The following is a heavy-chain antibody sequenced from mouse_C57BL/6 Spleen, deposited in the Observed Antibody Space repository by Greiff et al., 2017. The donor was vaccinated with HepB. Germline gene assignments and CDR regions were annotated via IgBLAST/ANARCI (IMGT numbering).Heavy chain of an antibody. CDR3: ARLYYSAWFAY. D-gene: IGHD1-1*01. Sequence: QVQLQQPGAELVKPGASVKLSCKASGYTFTSYWMPWVKQRPGQGLEWIGMIHPNSGSTNYNEKFKSKATLTVDKSSSTAYMQLSSLTSEDSAVYYCARLYYSAWFAYWGQGTLVTVSA. CDR1: GYTFTSYW. CDR2: IHPNSGST. V-gene: IGHV1-64*01. J-gene: IGHJ3*01.